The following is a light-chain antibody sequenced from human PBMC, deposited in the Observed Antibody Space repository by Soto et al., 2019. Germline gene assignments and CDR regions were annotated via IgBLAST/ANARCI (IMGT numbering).Light chain of an antibody. V-gene: IGKV3-20*01. CDR2: AAS. CDR1: QSVSSSY. CDR3: QQFGTSFPYT. Sequence: EIVLTQSPGTLSLSPGERATLTCRASQSVSSSYLAWYQQKSGQAPRLLMYAASSRATGIPDRFSGSGSGTDFTLTISRLEPEDFAVYYCQQFGTSFPYTFGQGTKLDIK. J-gene: IGKJ2*01.